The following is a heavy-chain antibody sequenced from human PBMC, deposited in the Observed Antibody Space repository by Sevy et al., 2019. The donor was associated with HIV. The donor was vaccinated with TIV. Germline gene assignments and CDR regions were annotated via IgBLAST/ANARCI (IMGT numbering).Heavy chain of an antibody. CDR3: ARQGWSVVVVAASGNCLDV. V-gene: IGHV4-39*01. CDR2: IYYSGST. D-gene: IGHD2-15*01. CDR1: GGSISSSSYY. J-gene: IGHJ6*02. Sequence: SETLSLTCTVSGGSISSSSYYWAWIRQPPGKGLEWIGSIYYSGSTYYNPSLKSRVTISVDTSKNQFSLKVTSVTAADTAVYYCARQGWSVVVVAASGNCLDVWGQGTTVTVSS.